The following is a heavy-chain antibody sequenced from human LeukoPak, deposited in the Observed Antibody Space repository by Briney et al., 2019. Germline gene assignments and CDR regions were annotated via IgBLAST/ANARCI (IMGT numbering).Heavy chain of an antibody. CDR1: GFTVSSNY. J-gene: IGHJ3*02. V-gene: IGHV3-53*01. Sequence: GGSRRLSCAASGFTVSSNYMSWVRQAPGKGLEWVSVIYSGGSTDYADSVKGRFTISRDNSKNTLYLQMNSLRVEDTAVYYCARSSHYDILTGYSEEDAFDIWGQGTMVTVSS. CDR2: IYSGGST. D-gene: IGHD3-9*01. CDR3: ARSSHYDILTGYSEEDAFDI.